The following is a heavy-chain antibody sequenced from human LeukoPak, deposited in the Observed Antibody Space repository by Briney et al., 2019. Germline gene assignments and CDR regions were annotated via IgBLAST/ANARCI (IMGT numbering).Heavy chain of an antibody. CDR2: ISSRSSNI. V-gene: IGHV3-21*01. J-gene: IGHJ4*02. Sequence: PGGSLRLSCAASGFSFGAYSMNWVRQAPGKGLEWVSSISSRSSNIYYADSVKGRFTISRDNADNSLYLQMNRLRAEDTAVYYCARGYSSGWSAFDYWGQGTLVTVSS. CDR1: GFSFGAYS. D-gene: IGHD6-19*01. CDR3: ARGYSSGWSAFDY.